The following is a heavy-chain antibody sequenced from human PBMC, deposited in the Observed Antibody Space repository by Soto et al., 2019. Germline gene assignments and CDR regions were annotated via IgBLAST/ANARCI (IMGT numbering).Heavy chain of an antibody. Sequence: VGSLRLWCGAAGFTCSSHWMHWVRQAPGRGLVWVSHIGPDGSSTRDADSVQGRFTISRDNARNTLYLQMNSLREEDTAVYYCARDNNWSYDYWGQGILVTVSS. CDR3: ARDNNWSYDY. CDR2: IGPDGSST. J-gene: IGHJ4*02. D-gene: IGHD1-1*01. V-gene: IGHV3-74*01. CDR1: GFTCSSHW.